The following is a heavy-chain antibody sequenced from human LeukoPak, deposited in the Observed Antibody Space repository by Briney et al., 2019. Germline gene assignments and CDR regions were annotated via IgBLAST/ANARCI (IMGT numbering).Heavy chain of an antibody. V-gene: IGHV4-39*07. CDR3: ARGRGSSWYRTTPFDY. CDR1: GGSISSNNYY. D-gene: IGHD6-13*01. CDR2: IYYSGST. Sequence: SETLSLTCTVSGGSISSNNYYWGWIRQPPGKGLEWIGGIYYSGSTYYNPSLKSRVTISVDTSRNQLSLKLSSVTAADTAVYYCARGRGSSWYRTTPFDYWGQGTLVTVPS. J-gene: IGHJ4*02.